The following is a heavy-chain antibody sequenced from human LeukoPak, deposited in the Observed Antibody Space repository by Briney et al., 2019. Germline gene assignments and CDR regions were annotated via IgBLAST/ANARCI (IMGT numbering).Heavy chain of an antibody. CDR1: GFTFSSYA. CDR3: AKKYYDILTGYYVQYSAMDV. J-gene: IGHJ6*02. D-gene: IGHD3-9*01. V-gene: IGHV3-23*01. Sequence: PGGSLRLSCAASGFTFSSYAMSWVRQDPGQGLEWVSAISGSADKTYYADSVKGRFTISRDNSKNTLYLQMNSLRAEDTAVYYCAKKYYDILTGYYVQYSAMDVWGQGTTVTVSS. CDR2: ISGSADKT.